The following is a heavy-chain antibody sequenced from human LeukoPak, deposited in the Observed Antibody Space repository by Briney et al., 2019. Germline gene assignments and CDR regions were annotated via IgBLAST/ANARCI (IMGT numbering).Heavy chain of an antibody. CDR1: GGTFTSYA. J-gene: IGHJ4*02. CDR3: ARGNYYGSGSYYAHDY. D-gene: IGHD3-10*01. CDR2: IIPILGIA. V-gene: IGHV1-69*04. Sequence: SVKVSCKASGGTFTSYAISWVRQAPGQGLEWMGRIIPILGIANYAQKFQGRVTITADKSTSTAYMELSSLRSEDTAVYYCARGNYYGSGSYYAHDYWGQGTLVTVSS.